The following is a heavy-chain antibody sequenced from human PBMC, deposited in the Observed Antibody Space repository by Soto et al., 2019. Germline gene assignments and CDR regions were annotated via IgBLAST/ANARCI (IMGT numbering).Heavy chain of an antibody. CDR2: IWYDGSNK. Sequence: QVQLVESGGGVVQPGRSLRLSCAASGFTFSSYGMHWVRQAPGKGLEWVAVIWYDGSNKYYADSVKGRFTISRDNSKNTLYLQMNSLRAEDTDVYYCARESAAARYGMDVWGQGTTVTVSS. V-gene: IGHV3-33*01. CDR1: GFTFSSYG. D-gene: IGHD6-13*01. CDR3: ARESAAARYGMDV. J-gene: IGHJ6*02.